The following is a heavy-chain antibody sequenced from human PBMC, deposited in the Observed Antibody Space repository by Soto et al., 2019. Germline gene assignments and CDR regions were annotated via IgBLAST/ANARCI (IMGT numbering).Heavy chain of an antibody. CDR1: RFSVTDNKY. V-gene: IGHV4-4*02. CDR3: ARDSRYCIDSGCSIMRDAFDV. Sequence: QVQLQESGPGLVKHSGTLSLTCTVSRFSVTDNKYWSWVRQSPRKPLEWIGEIYHGGTTYYNPSLSSRVSMSMDKSKNQISMILTSMSAADTDVYYCARDSRYCIDSGCSIMRDAFDVWSQGTLVTVSS. D-gene: IGHD5-12*01. J-gene: IGHJ3*01. CDR2: IYHGGTT.